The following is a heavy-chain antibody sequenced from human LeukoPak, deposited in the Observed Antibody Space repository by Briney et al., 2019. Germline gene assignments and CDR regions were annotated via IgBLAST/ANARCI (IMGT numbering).Heavy chain of an antibody. Sequence: SETLSLTCTVSGGSISSYYWSWIRQPPGKGPEWIGYISYSGITNYNPSLKSRVIISVDTSKNQFSLELSSVTAADAAVYYCARDEGSSYNFDYWGQGTLVTVSS. D-gene: IGHD1-26*01. V-gene: IGHV4-59*12. J-gene: IGHJ4*02. CDR1: GGSISSYY. CDR2: ISYSGIT. CDR3: ARDEGSSYNFDY.